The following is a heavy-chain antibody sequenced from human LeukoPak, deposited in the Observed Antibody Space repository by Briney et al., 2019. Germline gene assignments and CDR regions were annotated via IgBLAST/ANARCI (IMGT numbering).Heavy chain of an antibody. CDR1: GFTFSNYA. D-gene: IGHD1-26*01. CDR2: ISGSGGSA. CDR3: AKGSEFIVGASGEFEY. V-gene: IGHV3-23*01. J-gene: IGHJ4*02. Sequence: PGGSLRLSCAASGFTFSNYAMNWVRQAPGKGLEWVSAISGSGGSANYADSVKGRFTISRDNSKNTLYLQMNSLRAEDTAVYYCAKGSEFIVGASGEFEYWGQGTLVTVSS.